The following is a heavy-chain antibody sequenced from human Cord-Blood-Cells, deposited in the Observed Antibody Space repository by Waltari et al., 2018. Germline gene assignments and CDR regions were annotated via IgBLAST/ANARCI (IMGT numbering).Heavy chain of an antibody. CDR1: GLTFSTYE. CDR3: ARSYITPDY. V-gene: IGHV3-48*03. Sequence: EVQLVGSGGGLVKPGGSLRLYCAASGLTFSTYEMNWVRQAPGKGLEWVSYISSSGSTIYYADSVKGRFTISRDNAKNSLYLQMNSLRAEDTAVYYCARSYITPDYWGQGTLVTVSS. D-gene: IGHD1-20*01. CDR2: ISSSGSTI. J-gene: IGHJ4*02.